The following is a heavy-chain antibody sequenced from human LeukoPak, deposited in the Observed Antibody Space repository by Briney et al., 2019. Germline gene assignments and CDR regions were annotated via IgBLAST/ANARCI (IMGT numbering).Heavy chain of an antibody. CDR2: INHSGST. Sequence: SETLSLTCAVYGGSFSGYYWSWIRQPPGKGLEWIGEINHSGSTYYNPSLKSRVTITVDTSKNQFSLKLSSVTAADTAVYYCARLVATMVRGVITDFDYWGKGTMVTVSS. CDR3: ARLVATMVRGVITDFDY. D-gene: IGHD3-10*01. J-gene: IGHJ4*01. V-gene: IGHV4-34*01. CDR1: GGSFSGYY.